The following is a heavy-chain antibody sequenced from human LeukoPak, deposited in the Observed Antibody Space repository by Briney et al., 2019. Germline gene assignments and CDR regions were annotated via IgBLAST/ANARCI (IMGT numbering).Heavy chain of an antibody. J-gene: IGHJ6*02. CDR3: ASWSSSGVSMDV. D-gene: IGHD6-6*01. Sequence: SVKVSCNASGGTFSSYAISWVRQAPGQGLEWMGRIIPILGIANYAQKFQGRVTITADKSTSTAYMELSSLRSEDTAVYYCASWSSSGVSMDVWGQGTTVTVSS. CDR1: GGTFSSYA. CDR2: IIPILGIA. V-gene: IGHV1-69*04.